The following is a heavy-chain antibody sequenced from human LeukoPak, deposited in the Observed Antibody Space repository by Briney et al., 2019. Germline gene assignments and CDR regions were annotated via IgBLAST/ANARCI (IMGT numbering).Heavy chain of an antibody. J-gene: IGHJ6*03. CDR3: ARGQRRRIAAGTTYYYYMDV. CDR1: GYTFTSYD. V-gene: IGHV1-8*01. Sequence: ASVKVSCKASGYTFTSYDINWVRQATGQGLEWMGWMNPNSGNTGYAQKFQGRVTMTRNTSISTAYMELSSLRSEDTAVYYCARGQRRRIAAGTTYYYYMDVWGKGTTVTISS. CDR2: MNPNSGNT. D-gene: IGHD6-13*01.